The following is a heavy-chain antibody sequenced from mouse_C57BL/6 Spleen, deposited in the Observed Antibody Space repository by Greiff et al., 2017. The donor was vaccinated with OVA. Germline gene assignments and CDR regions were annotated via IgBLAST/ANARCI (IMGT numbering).Heavy chain of an antibody. V-gene: IGHV1-64*01. CDR2: IHPNSRST. Sequence: QVQLKQPGAELVKPGASVKLSCKASGYTFTSYWMHWVKQRPGQGLEWIGMIHPNSRSTNYNEKFKSKATLTVDKSSSTAYMQLSSLTSEDSAVYYCARTDYSNRFAYWGQGTLVTVSA. CDR3: ARTDYSNRFAY. CDR1: GYTFTSYW. D-gene: IGHD2-5*01. J-gene: IGHJ3*01.